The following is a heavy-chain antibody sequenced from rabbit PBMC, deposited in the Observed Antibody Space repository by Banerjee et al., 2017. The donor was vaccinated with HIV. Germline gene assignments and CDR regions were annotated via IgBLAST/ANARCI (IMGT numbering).Heavy chain of an antibody. CDR2: IYTSSSDTT. D-gene: IGHD4-1*01. V-gene: IGHV1S45*01. CDR1: GFSFSSSYY. Sequence: QEQLVESGGGLVQPEGSLTLTCTASGFSFSSSYYMCWVRQAPGKGLEWIAFIYTSSSDTTHYASWAKGRFTISRTSSTTVALQMTSLTAADTATYFCARDLAGVIGWNFNLWGPVTLVTVS. J-gene: IGHJ4*01. CDR3: ARDLAGVIGWNFNL.